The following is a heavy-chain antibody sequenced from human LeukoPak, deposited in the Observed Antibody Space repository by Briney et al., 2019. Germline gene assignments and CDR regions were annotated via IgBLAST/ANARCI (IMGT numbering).Heavy chain of an antibody. J-gene: IGHJ5*02. Sequence: KPSETLSLTCTVSGGSISSSSCYWCWIRQPPGKGLEWSGSIYYSGSTYYNPSLKSRVTISVDTSKNQFSLKLRSVTAADTAVYYCATVLLWFGSKGWFDPWGQGTLVTVSS. V-gene: IGHV4-39*07. CDR2: IYYSGST. CDR3: ATVLLWFGSKGWFDP. D-gene: IGHD3-10*01. CDR1: GGSISSSSCY.